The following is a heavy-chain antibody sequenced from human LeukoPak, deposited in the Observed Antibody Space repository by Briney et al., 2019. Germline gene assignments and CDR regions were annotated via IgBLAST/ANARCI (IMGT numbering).Heavy chain of an antibody. Sequence: GESLKISCKGSGYNFTIYWIGWVRQMPGKGLEWMGIIYPGDSDTRYSPSFQGQVTISADKSISTAYLQWSSLKASDTAMYYCARLRGGRRPGYTIDYWGQGTLVTVSS. J-gene: IGHJ4*02. CDR1: GYNFTIYW. V-gene: IGHV5-51*01. CDR2: IYPGDSDT. D-gene: IGHD3-16*01. CDR3: ARLRGGRRPGYTIDY.